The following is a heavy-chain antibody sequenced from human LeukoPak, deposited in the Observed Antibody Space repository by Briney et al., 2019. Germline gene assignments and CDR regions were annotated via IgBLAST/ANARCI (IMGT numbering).Heavy chain of an antibody. Sequence: SLXXSXAASGFTXNNYNMNWVRQAPGKGLEWVSSITRRSSYIYYADSVKGRFTISRDNAKNSLYLQMNSLRAEDTAVYYCAKGSITMVRGVGYYYYYMDVWGKGTTVTISS. D-gene: IGHD3-10*01. CDR2: ITRRSSYI. V-gene: IGHV3-21*04. CDR1: GFTXNNYN. J-gene: IGHJ6*03. CDR3: AKGSITMVRGVGYYYYYMDV.